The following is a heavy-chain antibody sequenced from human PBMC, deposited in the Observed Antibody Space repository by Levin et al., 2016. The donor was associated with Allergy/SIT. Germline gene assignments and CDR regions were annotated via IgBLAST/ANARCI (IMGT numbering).Heavy chain of an antibody. CDR3: ARAKLMTTVTVNWFDP. J-gene: IGHJ5*02. D-gene: IGHD4-17*01. V-gene: IGHV1-46*03. CDR1: GYTFTSYY. CDR2: INPSGGST. Sequence: ASVKVSCKASGYTFTSYYMHWARQAPGQGLEWMGIINPSGGSTSYAQKFQGRVTMTRDTSTSTVYMELSSLRSEDTAVYYCARAKLMTTVTVNWFDPWGQGTLVTVSS.